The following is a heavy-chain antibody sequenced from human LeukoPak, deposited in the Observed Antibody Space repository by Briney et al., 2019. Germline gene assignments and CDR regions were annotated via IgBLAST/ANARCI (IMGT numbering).Heavy chain of an antibody. CDR1: GFTFSNFA. J-gene: IGHJ4*02. CDR3: AKDEDYGHYGALTIDY. CDR2: IRSTGDST. D-gene: IGHD4-17*01. V-gene: IGHV3-64*01. Sequence: GGSLRLSCAASGFTFSNFAIHWVRQAPGKGLEFVSGIRSTGDSTYYANSAKGRFTISRDNSKNTLYLQMVSLRAEDMAVYYCAKDEDYGHYGALTIDYWGQGTLVTVSS.